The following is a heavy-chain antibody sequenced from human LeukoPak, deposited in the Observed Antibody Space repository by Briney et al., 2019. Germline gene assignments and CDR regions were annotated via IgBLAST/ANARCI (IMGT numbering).Heavy chain of an antibody. CDR2: ISYSGST. CDR1: GGSISSGGYS. Sequence: SETLSLTCTVSGGSISSGGYSWSWIRQPPGKGLEWIGYISYSGSTNYNPSLKSRVTISVDTSKNQFSLKLSSVTAADTAVYYSARETTVTSTWGQGTLVTVSS. CDR3: ARETTVTST. J-gene: IGHJ5*02. D-gene: IGHD4-17*01. V-gene: IGHV4-61*08.